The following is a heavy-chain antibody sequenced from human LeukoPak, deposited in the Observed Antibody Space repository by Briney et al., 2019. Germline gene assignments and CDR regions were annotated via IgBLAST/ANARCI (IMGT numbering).Heavy chain of an antibody. Sequence: SETLSLTCTVAGGSISSYYWSWIRQPPGKGLEWIGYIYYSGTNKYNPPLKSRVTISVDPSKNQFSLKMSSVNAADTAMYYCASSRYSSSWLLFEYWGQGTLLTVSS. CDR2: IYYSGTN. CDR1: GGSISSYY. J-gene: IGHJ4*02. V-gene: IGHV4-59*08. D-gene: IGHD6-13*01. CDR3: ASSRYSSSWLLFEY.